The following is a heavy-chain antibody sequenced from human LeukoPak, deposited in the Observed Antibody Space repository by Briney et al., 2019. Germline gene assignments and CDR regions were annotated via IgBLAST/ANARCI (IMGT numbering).Heavy chain of an antibody. CDR3: ARGGYSYGDYYCYGMDV. J-gene: IGHJ6*02. Sequence: GGSLRLSCAASGFTFSSYGMHWVRQAPGKGLEWVAVIWYDGSNKYYADSVKGRFTISRDNAKNTLYLQMNSLRAEDTAVYYCARGGYSYGDYYCYGMDVWGRGTTVTVSS. V-gene: IGHV3-33*01. D-gene: IGHD5-18*01. CDR1: GFTFSSYG. CDR2: IWYDGSNK.